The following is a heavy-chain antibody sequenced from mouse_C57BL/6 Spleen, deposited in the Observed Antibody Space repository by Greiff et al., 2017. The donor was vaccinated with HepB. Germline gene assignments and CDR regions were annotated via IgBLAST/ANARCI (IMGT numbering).Heavy chain of an antibody. J-gene: IGHJ4*01. CDR1: GFSLTSYG. CDR2: IWSDGST. CDR3: ARQGYDEDYAMDY. Sequence: VQRVESGPGLVAPSQSLSITCTVSGFSLTSYGVHWVRQPPGKGLEWLVGIWSDGSTTYNSALKSRLSISKDNSKSHVFIKMNSLQTDDTAMYYCARQGYDEDYAMDYWGQGTSVTVSS. D-gene: IGHD2-12*01. V-gene: IGHV2-6-1*01.